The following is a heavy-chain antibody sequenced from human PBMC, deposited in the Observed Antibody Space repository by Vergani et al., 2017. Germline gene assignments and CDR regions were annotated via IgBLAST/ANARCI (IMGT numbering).Heavy chain of an antibody. CDR2: IISSGSSI. J-gene: IGHJ3*02. CDR3: ARGNGAFDI. Sequence: EVQLVESGGGLVQPGGSLRLSCAASGFTFSSYEMTWVRQAPGKGLEWVSYIISSGSSIDYADSVKGRFTISRDNAKNSLYLQMNSLRAEDTAVYYCARGNGAFDIWGQGTMVTVSS. CDR1: GFTFSSYE. D-gene: IGHD2-8*01. V-gene: IGHV3-48*03.